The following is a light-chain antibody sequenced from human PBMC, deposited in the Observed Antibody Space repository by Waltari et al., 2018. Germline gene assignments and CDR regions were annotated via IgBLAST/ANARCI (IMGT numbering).Light chain of an antibody. Sequence: EIVLTQSPGTLSLSPGERATLSCRASQSISSYLAWYQQQPGQAPRLLIHGASTRATGIPDRFSGSGSGTDFTLTISRLDPEDFAVYYCQQYGSSPWTFGQGTKVEIK. CDR1: QSISSY. CDR3: QQYGSSPWT. CDR2: GAS. V-gene: IGKV3-20*01. J-gene: IGKJ1*01.